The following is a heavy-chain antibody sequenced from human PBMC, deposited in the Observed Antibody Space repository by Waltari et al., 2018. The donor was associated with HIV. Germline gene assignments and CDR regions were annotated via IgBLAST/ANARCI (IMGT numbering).Heavy chain of an antibody. Sequence: EVQLVESGGGLVKPGGSLRLSCAASGFTFSSYIMNRVRQAPGTGLEWVSFMRRRRSYRYYADSVKGRFTISRDNAKNSRNLQMNSLRAEDTAVYYCARDSLRGIGADGNWFDPWGQGTLVTVSS. CDR2: MRRRRSYR. V-gene: IGHV3-21*01. CDR3: ARDSLRGIGADGNWFDP. CDR1: GFTFSSYI. D-gene: IGHD6-13*01. J-gene: IGHJ5*02.